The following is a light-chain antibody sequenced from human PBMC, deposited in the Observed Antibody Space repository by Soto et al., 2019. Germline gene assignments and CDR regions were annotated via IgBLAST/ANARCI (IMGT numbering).Light chain of an antibody. J-gene: IGKJ4*01. CDR3: QQRSNWLT. V-gene: IGKV3-11*01. Sequence: EIVLTQSPATLSLSPGERATLPCRASQSVSSYLAWYQQKPGQAPRLLIYDASNRATDIPARFSGSGSGTDFTLTISSLEPEDFAVYYCQQRSNWLTFGGGTKV. CDR2: DAS. CDR1: QSVSSY.